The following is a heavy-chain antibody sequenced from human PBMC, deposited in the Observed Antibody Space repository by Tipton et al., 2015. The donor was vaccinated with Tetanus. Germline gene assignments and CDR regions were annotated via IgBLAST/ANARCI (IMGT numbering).Heavy chain of an antibody. J-gene: IGHJ4*02. CDR1: GYIFNNYW. CDR3: ARAHCTDGVCNFDF. D-gene: IGHD2-8*01. V-gene: IGHV5-51*01. Sequence: MQLVQSGGEVKKPGESLKISCKGSGYIFNNYWIGWVRQKPGTGLEWMGIIYPGDSDTRYSSSFQGQVTISVDKSINTADLQWSSLKASDTSMFYCARAHCTDGVCNFDFWGQGALVTVAS. CDR2: IYPGDSDT.